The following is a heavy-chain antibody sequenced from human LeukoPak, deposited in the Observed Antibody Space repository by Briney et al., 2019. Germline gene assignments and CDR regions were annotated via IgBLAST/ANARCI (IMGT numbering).Heavy chain of an antibody. Sequence: GGPLRLSCAASGFTFSSYWMHWVRQAPGKALVWVSCINSDGSRTTYADSVKGRFTISRDNAKNTLHLQMNSLRAEDTAVYYCARDVQAGPGYWGQGTLVTVSS. CDR1: GFTFSSYW. CDR2: INSDGSRT. V-gene: IGHV3-74*01. D-gene: IGHD6-19*01. J-gene: IGHJ4*02. CDR3: ARDVQAGPGY.